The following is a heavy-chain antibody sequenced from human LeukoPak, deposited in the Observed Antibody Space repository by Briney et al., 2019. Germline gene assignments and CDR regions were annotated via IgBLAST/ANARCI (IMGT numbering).Heavy chain of an antibody. D-gene: IGHD3-10*01. CDR2: IIPILGIA. J-gene: IGHJ5*02. Sequence: SVTVSCTASGGTFSSYAISWVRQAPGQGLEWMGRIIPILGIANYAQKFQGRVTMTRDTSTSTVYMELSSLRSEDTAVYYCARVAGWFGSFDPWGQGTLVTVSS. CDR3: ARVAGWFGSFDP. V-gene: IGHV1-69*04. CDR1: GGTFSSYA.